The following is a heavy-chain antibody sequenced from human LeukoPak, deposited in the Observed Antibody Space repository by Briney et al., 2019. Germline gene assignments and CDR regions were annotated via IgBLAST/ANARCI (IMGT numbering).Heavy chain of an antibody. V-gene: IGHV4-59*01. CDR3: ATSHDSAGND. D-gene: IGHD2-15*01. Sequence: PSETLSLTCTVSGGSISSYYWSWIRQPPGKGLEWIGYIYYSGSTNYNPSLKSRVTISVDTSKNQFSLKLSSVTAEDTAVYYCATSHDSAGNDWGQGTLVTVSS. CDR1: GGSISSYY. CDR2: IYYSGST. J-gene: IGHJ4*02.